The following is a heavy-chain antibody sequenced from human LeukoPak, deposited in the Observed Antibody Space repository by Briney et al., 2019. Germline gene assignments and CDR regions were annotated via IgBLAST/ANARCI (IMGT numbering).Heavy chain of an antibody. V-gene: IGHV3-53*01. CDR1: GFTVSSNY. J-gene: IGHJ4*02. CDR2: IYSGGST. Sequence: PGGSLRLSCAASGFTVSSNYMSWVRQAPGRGLEWVSVIYSGGSTYYADSVKGRFTISRDNSKNTLYLQMNSLRAEDTAVYYCARWWLQCFDYWGQGTLVTVSS. D-gene: IGHD5-24*01. CDR3: ARWWLQCFDY.